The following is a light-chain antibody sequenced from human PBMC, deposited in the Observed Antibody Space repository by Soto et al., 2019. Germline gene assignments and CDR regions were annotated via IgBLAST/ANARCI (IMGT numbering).Light chain of an antibody. CDR2: AAS. J-gene: IGKJ2*03. Sequence: ASRMTQSPSSLSASTGDRVTITCRASQGISSYLAWYQQKPGKAPKLLIYAASTLQSGVPSRFSGSGSGTDFTLTISSLQREDFATYYCQQSHITQYSFGQGTKVDI. V-gene: IGKV1-8*01. CDR3: QQSHITQYS. CDR1: QGISSY.